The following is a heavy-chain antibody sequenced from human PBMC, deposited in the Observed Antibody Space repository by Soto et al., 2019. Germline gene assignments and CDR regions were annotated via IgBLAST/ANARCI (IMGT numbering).Heavy chain of an antibody. Sequence: WGSLRLSCAASGFPFGNSWMHWVRQAPGEGLDWVSRMNSDGSSTNYADSVKGRFTVSRDNAKTTLHLQMNSLRAEDTAVHYCSTAEVVYWGPGTLDAASS. CDR1: GFPFGNSW. V-gene: IGHV3-74*01. J-gene: IGHJ4*02. CDR3: STAEVVY. CDR2: MNSDGSST.